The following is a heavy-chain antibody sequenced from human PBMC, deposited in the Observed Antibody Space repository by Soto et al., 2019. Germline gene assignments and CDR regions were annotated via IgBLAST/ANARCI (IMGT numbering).Heavy chain of an antibody. Sequence: PSETLSLTCAVSGGSISSGGYSWSWIRQPPGKGLEWIGYMYHSGSTYYNPSLKSRVTISIDRSKNQFSLKLSSVTAADTAVYYCARGRRTTVTIDYSGQGTLVTVSS. J-gene: IGHJ4*02. V-gene: IGHV4-30-2*01. D-gene: IGHD4-17*01. CDR2: MYHSGST. CDR1: GGSISSGGYS. CDR3: ARGRRTTVTIDY.